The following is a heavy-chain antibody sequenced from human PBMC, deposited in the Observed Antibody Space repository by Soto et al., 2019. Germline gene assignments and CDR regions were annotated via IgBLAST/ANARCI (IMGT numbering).Heavy chain of an antibody. CDR2: IHTDGNT. CDR3: ARDLQMSPFAI. Sequence: PGGSLRLSCAASGFTVSANHMSWVRQAPGEGLEWVSLIHTDGNTYYADSEKGRFTISRDNSKNTLSLQMNSLRVEDTAVYYCARDLQMSPFAIWGQGTMVTVSS. V-gene: IGHV3-66*01. J-gene: IGHJ3*02. CDR1: GFTVSANH.